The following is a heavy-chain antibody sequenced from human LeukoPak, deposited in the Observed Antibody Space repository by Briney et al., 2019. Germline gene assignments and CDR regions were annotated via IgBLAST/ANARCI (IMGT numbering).Heavy chain of an antibody. D-gene: IGHD5-18*01. Sequence: GGSLRLSCAASGFTFSSYWMSWVRQAPGKGLEWISYMSSSGSIIWYADSVKGRFTISRDNAKNSLYLQMNSLRVEDTAVYYCANGYSYVRSYWGQGTLVTVSS. V-gene: IGHV3-48*04. CDR1: GFTFSSYW. CDR3: ANGYSYVRSY. J-gene: IGHJ4*02. CDR2: MSSSGSII.